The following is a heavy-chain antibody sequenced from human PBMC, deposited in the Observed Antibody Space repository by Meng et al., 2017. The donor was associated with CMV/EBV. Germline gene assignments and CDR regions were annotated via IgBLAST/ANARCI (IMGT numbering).Heavy chain of an antibody. J-gene: IGHJ5*02. CDR1: YSFTSYC. V-gene: IGHV5-10-1*01. Sequence: SCKGSYSFTSYCISWVRQMPGKSLEWMGRVDPSDSYTNYSPSFQGHVTISAAKSIRTAYLQWSSPKASDTAMYYCARHCSGGSCYLSPWGQGTLVTVSS. CDR3: ARHCSGGSCYLSP. D-gene: IGHD2-15*01. CDR2: VDPSDSYT.